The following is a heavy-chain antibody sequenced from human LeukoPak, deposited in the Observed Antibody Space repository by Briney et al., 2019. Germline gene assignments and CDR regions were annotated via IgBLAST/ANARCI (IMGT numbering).Heavy chain of an antibody. J-gene: IGHJ3*02. Sequence: SQTLSLTCTVSGGSISSGDYYWSWIRQPPGKGLEWIGYIYYSGSTSYNPSLKSRLTISVDMSKNQFSLKLNSQTPAVTAVYYGALFPGEGDPFDIWGQGTMVTVSS. V-gene: IGHV4-30-4*01. CDR3: ALFPGEGDPFDI. CDR1: GGSISSGDYY. CDR2: IYYSGST. D-gene: IGHD3-16*01.